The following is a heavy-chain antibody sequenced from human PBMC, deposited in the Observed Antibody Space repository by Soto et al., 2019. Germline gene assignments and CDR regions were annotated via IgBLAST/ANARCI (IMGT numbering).Heavy chain of an antibody. CDR2: IYYSGST. CDR3: ARPARPGIAVAGDAFDI. J-gene: IGHJ3*02. D-gene: IGHD6-19*01. V-gene: IGHV4-39*01. Sequence: QLQLQESGPGLVKPSETLSLTCTVSGGSISSSSYYWGWIRQPPGKGLEWIGSIYYSGSTYYNPSLKSRVTISVDTSKNQFSLKLSSVTAADTAVYYCARPARPGIAVAGDAFDIWGQGTMVTVSS. CDR1: GGSISSSSYY.